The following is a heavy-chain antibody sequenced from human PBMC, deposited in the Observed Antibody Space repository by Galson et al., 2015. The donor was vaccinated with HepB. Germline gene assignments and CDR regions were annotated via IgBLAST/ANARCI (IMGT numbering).Heavy chain of an antibody. CDR2: INEDGSDK. V-gene: IGHV3-7*04. Sequence: SLRLSCAAAGFPFSSYWMSWVRQAPGKGLEWVANINEDGSDKYYGDSVKGRFTISRDNANHSLYLQMNSLRVEDTAMYYYARGLWGYSSSWGLGIWGQGTLVTVSS. CDR1: GFPFSSYW. D-gene: IGHD6-6*01. CDR3: ARGLWGYSSSWGLGI. J-gene: IGHJ4*02.